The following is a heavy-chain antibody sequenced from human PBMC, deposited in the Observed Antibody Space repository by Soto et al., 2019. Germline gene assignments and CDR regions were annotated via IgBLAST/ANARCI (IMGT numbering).Heavy chain of an antibody. CDR3: AMGLAAAGPLDY. D-gene: IGHD6-13*01. V-gene: IGHV3-23*01. J-gene: IGHJ4*02. CDR2: ISGSGGTP. CDR1: GFTFSYSA. Sequence: LGGSLSLSCAASGFTFSYSAMSWVRQAPGRGLEWVSTISGSGGTPYYADSVKGRFTISRDNSKNSLYLVLNSLRADDTAIYYCAMGLAAAGPLDYWGQGALVTVSS.